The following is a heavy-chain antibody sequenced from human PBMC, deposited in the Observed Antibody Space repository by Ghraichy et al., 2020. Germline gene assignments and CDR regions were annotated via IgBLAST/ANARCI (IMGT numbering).Heavy chain of an antibody. J-gene: IGHJ6*02. CDR1: GYSISGGYY. V-gene: IGHV4-38-2*02. CDR3: VRDDKVVVTATYYYGMDV. Sequence: SQTLSLTCAVSGYSISGGYYWGWIRQPPGKGLEWIGSIYHSGSTYYNPSLKSRVTISVDTSKNQFSLKLTSVTAADTAVYYCVRDDKVVVTATYYYGMDVWGQGTTVTVSS. D-gene: IGHD2-21*02. CDR2: IYHSGST.